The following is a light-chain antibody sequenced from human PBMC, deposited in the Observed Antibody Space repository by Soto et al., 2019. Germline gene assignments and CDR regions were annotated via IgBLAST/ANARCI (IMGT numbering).Light chain of an antibody. CDR1: SSVVGGHNY. CDR3: CSYAGSYTYV. Sequence: QSVLTQPRSVSGSPGQSVTISCTGTSSVVGGHNYVSWYQQYPGKAPKLLLSSVSKRPSGVPDRFSGSKSGNTASLTISGLQAEDEADYYCCSYAGSYTYVFGTGTKVTVL. CDR2: SVS. V-gene: IGLV2-11*01. J-gene: IGLJ1*01.